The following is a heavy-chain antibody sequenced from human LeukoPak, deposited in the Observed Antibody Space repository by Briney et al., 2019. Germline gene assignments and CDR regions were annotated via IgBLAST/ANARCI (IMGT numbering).Heavy chain of an antibody. CDR3: ARARKRSSSWYDY. Sequence: SETLSLTCAVYGGSFSGYYWSWIRQPPGKGLEWIGEINHSGSTNYNPSLKSRVTISVDTSKNQSSLKLSSVTAADTAVYYCARARKRSSSWYDYWGQGTLVTVSS. CDR2: INHSGST. CDR1: GGSFSGYY. D-gene: IGHD6-13*01. J-gene: IGHJ4*02. V-gene: IGHV4-34*01.